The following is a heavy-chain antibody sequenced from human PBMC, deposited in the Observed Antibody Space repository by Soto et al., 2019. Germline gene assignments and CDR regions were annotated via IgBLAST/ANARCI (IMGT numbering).Heavy chain of an antibody. CDR2: MNPNTGNT. V-gene: IGHV1-8*01. CDR3: ARVRYYYGMDV. J-gene: IGHJ6*02. D-gene: IGHD3-10*01. Sequence: QVQLVQSGAKMKKPGASVKVSCKASGYTFTSYDINWVRRATGQRLEWMGWMNPNTGNTGYAQKFQCRVTMTTNTSISTAYIELSSLRSEATAVYYCARVRYYYGMDVWGQGATVTVSS. CDR1: GYTFTSYD.